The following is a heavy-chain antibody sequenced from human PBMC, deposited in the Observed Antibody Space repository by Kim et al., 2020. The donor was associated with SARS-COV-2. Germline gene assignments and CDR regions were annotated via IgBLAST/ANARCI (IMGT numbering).Heavy chain of an antibody. Sequence: YGDDVEDQLTIARDNSGNTLYLQMNSLRAGDTAIYYCARGESSGFSTWFDHWGQGTRVTVSS. J-gene: IGHJ5*02. D-gene: IGHD3-22*01. CDR3: ARGESSGFSTWFDH. V-gene: IGHV3-33*01.